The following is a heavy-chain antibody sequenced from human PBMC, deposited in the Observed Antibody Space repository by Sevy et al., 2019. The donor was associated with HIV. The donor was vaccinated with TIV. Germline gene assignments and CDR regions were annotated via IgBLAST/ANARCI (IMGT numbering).Heavy chain of an antibody. V-gene: IGHV1-69*13. CDR1: GGTFSSYA. D-gene: IGHD4-17*01. CDR3: ARDLEATVTTAD. J-gene: IGHJ4*02. Sequence: ASVKVSCKASGGTFSSYAISWVRQAPGQGLEWMGGIIPIFGTANYAQKFQGRVTITADESTNTAYMELSSLRSEDTAVYYCARDLEATVTTADWGQGTLVTVSS. CDR2: IIPIFGTA.